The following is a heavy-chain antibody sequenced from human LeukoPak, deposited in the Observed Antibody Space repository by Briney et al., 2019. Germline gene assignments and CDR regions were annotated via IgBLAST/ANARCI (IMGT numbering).Heavy chain of an antibody. CDR2: IRYDGSDK. V-gene: IGHV3-30*02. Sequence: GGSLRLSCAAPGFTFSHYGMHWVRQAPGKGLEWVAFIRYDGSDKYYADSVKGRFTISRDNSENTLYLQMNSLRAEDTAVYYCARDTTAVAGGREFYFDYWGQGTLVTVSS. CDR3: ARDTTAVAGGREFYFDY. J-gene: IGHJ4*02. D-gene: IGHD6-19*01. CDR1: GFTFSHYG.